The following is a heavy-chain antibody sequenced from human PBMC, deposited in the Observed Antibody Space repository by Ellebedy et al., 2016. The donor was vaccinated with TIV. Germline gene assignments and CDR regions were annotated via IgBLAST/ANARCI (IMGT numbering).Heavy chain of an antibody. CDR1: GFRFSSYW. J-gene: IGHJ6*02. V-gene: IGHV3-7*03. CDR2: IKEDGTEK. CDR3: ARAGSYYGMDV. Sequence: GESLKISCVASGFRFSSYWMTWVRQAPGKGLEWVANIKEDGTEKYYVDSVKGRFTISRDNAKNSVFLQMNSLRGEDTAVYYCARAGSYYGMDVWGQGTTVIVSS.